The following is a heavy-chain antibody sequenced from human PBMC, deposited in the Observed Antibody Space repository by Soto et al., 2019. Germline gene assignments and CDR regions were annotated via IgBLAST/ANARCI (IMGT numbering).Heavy chain of an antibody. Sequence: EVQLVESGGGLVKPGGSLRLSCTASGFTFSSYNMNWVRQAPGKGLEWVSSISSSSNYIYYADSMKGRFTISRDNXXNSLYLHIDSLRAEDTAVYYCARENAYGDPYSCDYWGQGTLVTVSS. D-gene: IGHD4-17*01. J-gene: IGHJ4*02. V-gene: IGHV3-21*02. CDR2: ISSSSNYI. CDR1: GFTFSSYN. CDR3: ARENAYGDPYSCDY.